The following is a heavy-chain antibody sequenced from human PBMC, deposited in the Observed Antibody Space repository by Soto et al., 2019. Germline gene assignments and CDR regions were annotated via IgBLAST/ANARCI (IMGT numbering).Heavy chain of an antibody. CDR2: ISDSGGST. CDR1: GFTLSSSA. D-gene: IGHD3-16*01. V-gene: IGHV3-23*01. J-gene: IGHJ4*02. Sequence: GGSLRLSCAVSGFTLSSSAMGWVRQAPGKGLEWVSGISDSGGSTTYADSVKGRFTISKDIYKNTLYLQMNSLRDEDTAVYYYWRSFSLAVIGGYDVWGQGTLVTVSS. CDR3: WRSFSLAVIGGYDV.